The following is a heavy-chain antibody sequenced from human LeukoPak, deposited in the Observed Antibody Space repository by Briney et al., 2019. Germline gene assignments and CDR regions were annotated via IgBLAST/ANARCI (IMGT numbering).Heavy chain of an antibody. CDR1: GGSISSSSYY. Sequence: PSETLSLTCTVSGGSISSSSYYWGWIRQPPGKGLEWIGSIYYSGSTYYNPSLKSRVTISVDTSKNQFSLKLSSVTAADTAVYYCARFHIIGKYYFDYWGQGTLVTVSS. J-gene: IGHJ4*02. CDR3: ARFHIIGKYYFDY. CDR2: IYYSGST. D-gene: IGHD2/OR15-2a*01. V-gene: IGHV4-39*07.